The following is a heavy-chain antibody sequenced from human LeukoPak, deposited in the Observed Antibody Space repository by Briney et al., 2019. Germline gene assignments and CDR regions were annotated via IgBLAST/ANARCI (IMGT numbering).Heavy chain of an antibody. D-gene: IGHD6-13*01. CDR2: IKQDGSEK. J-gene: IGHJ4*02. CDR3: ASGTGYSSSWSGY. Sequence: GGSLRLACAASGFTFSSYWMSWVRQAPGKGLEWVANIKQDGSEKYYVDSVKGRFTISRDNAKNSLYLQMNSLRAEDTAVYYCASGTGYSSSWSGYWGQGTLVTVSS. V-gene: IGHV3-7*01. CDR1: GFTFSSYW.